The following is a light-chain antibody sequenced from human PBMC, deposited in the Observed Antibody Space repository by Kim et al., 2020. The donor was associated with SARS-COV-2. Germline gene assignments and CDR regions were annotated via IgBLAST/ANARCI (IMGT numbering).Light chain of an antibody. CDR2: STS. V-gene: IGKV1-39*01. CDR3: LQRNSSPIT. CDR1: QSISSY. J-gene: IGKJ5*01. Sequence: DIQMTQSPSSLSASVGDRVTITCRASQSISSYLNWYQQRPGKAPKLLIYSTSSLQSGVPSRFSGGGSGTEFTLTISSLQPEDFATYFCLQRNSSPITFGQGTRLEIK.